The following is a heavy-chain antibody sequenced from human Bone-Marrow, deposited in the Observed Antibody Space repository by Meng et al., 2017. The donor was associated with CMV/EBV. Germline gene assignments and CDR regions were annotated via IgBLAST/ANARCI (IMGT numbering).Heavy chain of an antibody. CDR1: GGTFGSSR. CDR3: ARDNTARASGWYFDL. J-gene: IGHJ2*01. Sequence: SGGTFGSSRSSWVRQAPGQGLEWMGGIIAILGIANYAQKFQGRVTITADKYTSTAYMELSSLRSEDTAVYYCARDNTARASGWYFDLWGRGTLVTVSS. V-gene: IGHV1-69*10. D-gene: IGHD5-18*01. CDR2: IIAILGIA.